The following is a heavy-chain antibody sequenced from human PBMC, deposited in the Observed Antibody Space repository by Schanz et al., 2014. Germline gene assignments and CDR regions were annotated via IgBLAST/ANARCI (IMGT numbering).Heavy chain of an antibody. V-gene: IGHV1-8*02. CDR2: MNPKTGNT. Sequence: QVQLVQSGAEVKKPGASVKVSCKASGYTFTSYGISWVRQATGQGLEWMGWMNPKTGNTDHAQKFQGRVSMTWDPSTSTAYLDLSRLRSEDTGVYYCARALKGKVAIFGVIAAQNYYYMDVWGKGTTVTVSS. CDR3: ARALKGKVAIFGVIAAQNYYYMDV. D-gene: IGHD3-3*01. J-gene: IGHJ6*03. CDR1: GYTFTSYG.